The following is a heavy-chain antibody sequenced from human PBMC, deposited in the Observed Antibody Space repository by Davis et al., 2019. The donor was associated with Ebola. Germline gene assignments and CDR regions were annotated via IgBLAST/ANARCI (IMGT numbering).Heavy chain of an antibody. Sequence: MPSETLSLTCAVSGDSVSSRNWWSWVRQPPGKGLEWIGEIYHGGITNYNPSLKSRVTISVDMSKNQLSLHLNSVTPEDTAVYYCARHQNVWYYFDHWGQGTLVTVSS. V-gene: IGHV4-4*02. D-gene: IGHD2-8*02. CDR1: GDSVSSRNW. CDR2: IYHGGIT. CDR3: ARHQNVWYYFDH. J-gene: IGHJ4*02.